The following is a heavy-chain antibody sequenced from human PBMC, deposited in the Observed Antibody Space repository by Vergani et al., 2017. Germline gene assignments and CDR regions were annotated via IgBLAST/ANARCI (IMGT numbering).Heavy chain of an antibody. CDR3: ARGGRKYCSSTSCHPRVVDAFDI. J-gene: IGHJ3*02. CDR1: GGTFSSYA. D-gene: IGHD2-2*01. V-gene: IGHV1-69*01. CDR2: IIPIFGTA. Sequence: QVQLVQSVAEVKKPGSSVKVSCKASGGTFSSYAISWVRQAPGQGLEWMGGIIPIFGTANYAQKFQGRVTITADESTSTAYMELSSLRSEDTAVYYCARGGRKYCSSTSCHPRVVDAFDIWGQGTMVTVSS.